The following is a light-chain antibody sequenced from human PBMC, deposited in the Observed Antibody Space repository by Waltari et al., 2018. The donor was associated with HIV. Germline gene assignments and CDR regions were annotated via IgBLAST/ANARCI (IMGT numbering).Light chain of an antibody. CDR1: QSFSHNSDNRKY. CDR2: VVF. V-gene: IGKV4-1*01. Sequence: DIVMTQSPDFLAASLGERAPINCKSSQSFSHNSDNRKYLAWDQQKRGQPPKVLIFVVFVRASGVPDRFSGSGSGTYFTLSISSLQAEDVAVYYCQQYYSTPRTFGQGTKVEIK. CDR3: QQYYSTPRT. J-gene: IGKJ1*01.